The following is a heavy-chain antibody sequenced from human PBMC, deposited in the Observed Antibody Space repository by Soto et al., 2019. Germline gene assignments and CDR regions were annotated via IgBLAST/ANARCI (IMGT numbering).Heavy chain of an antibody. Sequence: GGSLRLSCAASGFTFSSYAMHWVRQAPGKGLEWVAVISYDGSNKYYADSVKGRFTISRDNSKNTLYLQMNSLRAEDTAVYYCARAEPYVVVPAALDYWGQGTLVTVSS. V-gene: IGHV3-30-3*01. CDR1: GFTFSSYA. D-gene: IGHD2-2*01. J-gene: IGHJ4*02. CDR3: ARAEPYVVVPAALDY. CDR2: ISYDGSNK.